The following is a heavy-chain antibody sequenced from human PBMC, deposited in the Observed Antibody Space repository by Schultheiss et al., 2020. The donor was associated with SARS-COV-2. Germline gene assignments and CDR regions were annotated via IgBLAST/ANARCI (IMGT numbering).Heavy chain of an antibody. D-gene: IGHD5-24*01. Sequence: GSLRLSCAVYGGSFSGYYWSWIRQPPGKGLEWIGYIYYSGSTNYNPSLKSRVTISVDTSKNQFSLKLSSVTAADTAVYYCARGRDGAFDIWGQGTMVTVSS. CDR3: ARGRDGAFDI. J-gene: IGHJ3*02. CDR2: IYYSGST. CDR1: GGSFSGYY. V-gene: IGHV4-59*08.